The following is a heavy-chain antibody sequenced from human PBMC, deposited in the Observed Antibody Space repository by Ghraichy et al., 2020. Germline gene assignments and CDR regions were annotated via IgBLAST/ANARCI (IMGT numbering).Heavy chain of an antibody. CDR1: GFSFKTYW. CDR2: IKPDGSEK. D-gene: IGHD3-9*01. J-gene: IGHJ4*02. V-gene: IGHV3-7*03. Sequence: GGYLRLSCAASGFSFKTYWMTWVRQAPGKGLEWVANIKPDGSEKYYVDSLKGRFTISRDNAKNSVYLQMNSLRGEDTAVYYCAVRYVDYWGQGTMVTVSS. CDR3: AVRYVDY.